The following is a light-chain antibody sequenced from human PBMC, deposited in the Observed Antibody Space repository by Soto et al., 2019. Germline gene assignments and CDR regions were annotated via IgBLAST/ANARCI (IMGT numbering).Light chain of an antibody. CDR3: QQSISPPWT. J-gene: IGKJ1*01. Sequence: DIQMTQSRSTLSASVGDRVIITCRASESVVTSLAWYQQKPGTAPNLLIYKASTLERGVPSRFSGSGSGTEITLTISSLQPDDFATYYCQQSISPPWTFGQGTKVEIK. V-gene: IGKV1-5*03. CDR2: KAS. CDR1: ESVVTS.